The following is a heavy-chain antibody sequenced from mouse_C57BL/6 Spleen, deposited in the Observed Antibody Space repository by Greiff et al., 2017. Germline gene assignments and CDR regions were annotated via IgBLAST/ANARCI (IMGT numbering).Heavy chain of an antibody. CDR3: ARSITTVVDYAMDY. Sequence: QVHVKQPGAELVMPGASVKLSCKASGYTFTSYWMHWVKQRPGQGLEWIGEIDPSDSYTNYNQKFKGKSTLTVDKSSSTAYMQLSSLTSEDSAVYYCARSITTVVDYAMDYWGQGTSVTVSS. D-gene: IGHD1-1*01. CDR2: IDPSDSYT. CDR1: GYTFTSYW. J-gene: IGHJ4*01. V-gene: IGHV1-69*01.